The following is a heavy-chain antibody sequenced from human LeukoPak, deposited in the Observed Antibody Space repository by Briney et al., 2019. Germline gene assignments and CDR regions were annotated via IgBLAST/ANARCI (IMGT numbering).Heavy chain of an antibody. V-gene: IGHV3-66*01. CDR2: IYSGGSP. Sequence: GGSLRLSCAASGFTFSSYGMHWVRQAPGKGLEWVSVIYSGGSPYYADSVKGRFTISRDNSKNTLYLQMNSLRAEDTAVYYCARSNSFDIWGQGTMVTVSS. J-gene: IGHJ3*02. CDR3: ARSNSFDI. CDR1: GFTFSSYG.